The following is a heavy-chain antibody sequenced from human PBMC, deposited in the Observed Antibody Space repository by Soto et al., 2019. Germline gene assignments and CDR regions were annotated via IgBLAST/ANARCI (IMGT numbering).Heavy chain of an antibody. Sequence: EVQLVESGGGLVQPGGSLRLSCAASGFTFSSYDMHWVRQATGKGLEWVSAIGTAGDTYYPGSVKGRLTISRENAKNSLYLQMNSLRAGDTAVYYCARGNLITGTTNDAFDIWGQGTMVTVSS. D-gene: IGHD1-7*01. CDR3: ARGNLITGTTNDAFDI. V-gene: IGHV3-13*01. CDR2: IGTAGDT. J-gene: IGHJ3*02. CDR1: GFTFSSYD.